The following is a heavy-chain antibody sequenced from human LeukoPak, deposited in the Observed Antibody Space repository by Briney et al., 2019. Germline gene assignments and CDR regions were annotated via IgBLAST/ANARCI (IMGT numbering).Heavy chain of an antibody. J-gene: IGHJ5*02. CDR3: AGGANFDWLAWFDP. V-gene: IGHV4-30-4*01. D-gene: IGHD3-9*01. Sequence: PSETLSLTCTVSGGSISSYYWSWIRQPPGKGLEWIGYIYYSGSTYYNPSPKSRVTISVDTSKNQFSLKLSSVTAADTAVYYCAGGANFDWLAWFDPWGQGTLVTVSS. CDR1: GGSISSYY. CDR2: IYYSGST.